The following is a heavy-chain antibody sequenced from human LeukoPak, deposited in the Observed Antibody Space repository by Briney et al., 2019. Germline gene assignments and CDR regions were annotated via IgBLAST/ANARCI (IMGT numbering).Heavy chain of an antibody. Sequence: SGTLSLTCAVSGGSISSSNWWSWVRQPPGKGLEWIGEMYPSGSTNYNPSLKSRVTISVDTSKNQFSLKLSSVTAADTAVYYCARGGGGLWFGEFFSSYFDYWGQGTLVTVSS. CDR1: GGSISSSNW. D-gene: IGHD3-10*01. V-gene: IGHV4-4*02. CDR2: MYPSGST. J-gene: IGHJ4*02. CDR3: ARGGGGLWFGEFFSSYFDY.